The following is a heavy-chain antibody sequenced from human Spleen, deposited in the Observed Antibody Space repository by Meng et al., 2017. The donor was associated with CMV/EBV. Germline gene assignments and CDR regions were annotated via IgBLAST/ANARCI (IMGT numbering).Heavy chain of an antibody. CDR1: GFTFSSYA. V-gene: IGHV3-23*01. D-gene: IGHD6-13*01. J-gene: IGHJ4*02. CDR2: ISGSGGST. CDR3: AREGVSSWASFFDY. Sequence: GESLKISCAASGFTFSSYAMSWVRQAPGKGLEWVSAISGSGGSTYYADSVKGRFTISRDNSKNTLYLQMNSLRAEDTAVYYCAREGVSSWASFFDYWGQGTVVTVSS.